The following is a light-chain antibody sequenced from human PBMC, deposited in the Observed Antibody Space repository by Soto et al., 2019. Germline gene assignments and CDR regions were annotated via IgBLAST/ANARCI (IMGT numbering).Light chain of an antibody. CDR3: TSYTSSTPFYV. V-gene: IGLV2-11*01. CDR1: SSDVGGYNY. Sequence: QSALTQPRSVSGPPGQSVTISCTGTSSDVGGYNYVSWYQQHPGKAPKLMIYDVSKRPSGVPDRFSGSKSGNTASLTISGLQAEDEAEYYCTSYTSSTPFYVFGTGTKVTVL. J-gene: IGLJ1*01. CDR2: DVS.